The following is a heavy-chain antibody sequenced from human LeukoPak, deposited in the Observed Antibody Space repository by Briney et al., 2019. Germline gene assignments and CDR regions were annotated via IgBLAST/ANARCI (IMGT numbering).Heavy chain of an antibody. D-gene: IGHD6-19*01. V-gene: IGHV1-2*02. CDR3: ARIRIAVAGKNYMDV. CDR1: GYTFTGYY. Sequence: ASVKVSCKASGYTFTGYYVHWVRQAPGQGLEWMGWINPNSGGTNYAQKFQGRVTMTRDTSISTAYMALSRLRSDDTAVYYCARIRIAVAGKNYMDVWGKGTTVTISS. J-gene: IGHJ6*03. CDR2: INPNSGGT.